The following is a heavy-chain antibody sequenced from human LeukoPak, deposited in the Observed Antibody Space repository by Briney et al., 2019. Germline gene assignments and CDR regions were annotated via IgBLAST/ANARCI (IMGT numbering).Heavy chain of an antibody. D-gene: IGHD3-10*01. CDR3: ARVPEVLLWFGGVGSGWFDP. J-gene: IGHJ5*02. Sequence: SGTLSLTCAVSGGSISSSNWWSWVRQPPGKGLEWIGEIYHSGSTNYNPSLKSRVTISVDKSKNQFSLKLSSVTAADTAVYYCARVPEVLLWFGGVGSGWFDPWGQGTLVTVSS. CDR1: GGSISSSNW. CDR2: IYHSGST. V-gene: IGHV4-4*02.